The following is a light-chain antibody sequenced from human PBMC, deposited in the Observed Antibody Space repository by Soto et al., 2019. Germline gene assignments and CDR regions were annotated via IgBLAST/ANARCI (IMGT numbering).Light chain of an antibody. CDR2: GAS. V-gene: IGKV3-20*01. CDR3: QQYGSSPPIT. CDR1: QSVSNNY. Sequence: EIVLTQSPGTLSLSPGERATLSCRASQSVSNNYLAWYQQKPGQAPRLLIYGASSRATGIPDRFTGSGSGTDFTLTIAGLEPADYAVYYCQQYGSSPPITFGQGTRLDIK. J-gene: IGKJ5*01.